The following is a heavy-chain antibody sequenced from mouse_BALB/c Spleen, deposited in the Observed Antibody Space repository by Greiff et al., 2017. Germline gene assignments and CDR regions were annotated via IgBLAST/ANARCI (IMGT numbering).Heavy chain of an antibody. Sequence: DVKLVESGGGLVKPGGSLKLSCAASGFTFSSYAMSWVRQTPEKRLEWVASISSGGSTYYPDSVKGRFTISRDNARNILYLEMSSLRSEDTAMYYCARIYGNYDYFDYWGQGTTLTVSS. CDR3: ARIYGNYDYFDY. J-gene: IGHJ2*01. CDR2: ISSGGST. V-gene: IGHV5-6-5*01. D-gene: IGHD2-1*01. CDR1: GFTFSSYA.